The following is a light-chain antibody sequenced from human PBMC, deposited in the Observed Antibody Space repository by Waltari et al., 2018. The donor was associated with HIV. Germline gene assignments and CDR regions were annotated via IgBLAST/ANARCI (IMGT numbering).Light chain of an antibody. CDR1: SGSIASNH. CDR2: GDN. J-gene: IGLJ1*01. V-gene: IGLV6-57*03. CDR3: QSYDSANPCI. Sequence: NFMLTQPHSVSESPGTTVTISCARISGSIASNHVQWYHQRPGSAPTPVIHGDNQRPPGVPVRFSGSIDSSSNSASLTISELKTEDEADYYCQSYDSANPCIFGTGTRVTVL.